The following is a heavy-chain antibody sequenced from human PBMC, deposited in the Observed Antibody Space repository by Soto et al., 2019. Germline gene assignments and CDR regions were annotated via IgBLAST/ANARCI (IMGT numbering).Heavy chain of an antibody. Sequence: QVQLVQSGAEVKKPGSSVKVSCKASGGTFSSYAISWVRQAPGQGLEWMGGIIPIFGTANYAQKFQGRVTITAEESTSTAYMELSSLRSEDTAVYYCARDLSPIAARRDYYGMDVWGQGTTVTVSS. J-gene: IGHJ6*02. D-gene: IGHD6-6*01. CDR3: ARDLSPIAARRDYYGMDV. CDR1: GGTFSSYA. CDR2: IIPIFGTA. V-gene: IGHV1-69*01.